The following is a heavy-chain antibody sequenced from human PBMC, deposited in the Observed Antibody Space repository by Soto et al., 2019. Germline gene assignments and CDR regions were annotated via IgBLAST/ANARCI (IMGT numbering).Heavy chain of an antibody. Sequence: QVQLQESGPGLVKPSETLSLTCTVSGGSMSSYYWSWIRQPPGKRLEWIGYIYYSGSTIYNPSLKSRVTISVDTSKNQFSLKLSSVTAADTAVYYCARYGSGSSVWFDPWGQGTLVTVSS. CDR3: ARYGSGSSVWFDP. D-gene: IGHD3-10*01. V-gene: IGHV4-59*01. CDR1: GGSMSSYY. CDR2: IYYSGST. J-gene: IGHJ5*02.